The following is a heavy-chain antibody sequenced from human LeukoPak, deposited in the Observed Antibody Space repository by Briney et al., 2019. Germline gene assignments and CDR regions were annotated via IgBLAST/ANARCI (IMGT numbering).Heavy chain of an antibody. CDR3: ASAHGGSGYDRPFDY. J-gene: IGHJ4*02. Sequence: PGGSLRLSCTASRFYFSTYDMSWVRQVPGKGLEWVSYIDSSGSTTYYAGSVQGRFTISRDNAKNSLYLQMKSLRVEDTAFYYCASAHGGSGYDRPFDYWGQGTLVTVSS. V-gene: IGHV3-48*03. CDR2: IDSSGSTT. D-gene: IGHD5-12*01. CDR1: RFYFSTYD.